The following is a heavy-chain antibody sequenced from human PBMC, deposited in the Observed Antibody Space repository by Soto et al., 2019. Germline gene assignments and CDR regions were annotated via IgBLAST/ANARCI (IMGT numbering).Heavy chain of an antibody. CDR1: GFTFSNYA. CDR3: AKDQGRSWYARDY. CDR2: IRGGGGST. Sequence: EVQLLESGGGLVQPGGSLRLSCAASGFTFSNYAVTWVRQAPGKGLEWVSTIRGGGGSTYYADSGKGRFTLSRDNSKITLYLQMNSVRAEHTAVYYCAKDQGRSWYARDYWGQGALESVAS. V-gene: IGHV3-23*01. J-gene: IGHJ4*02. D-gene: IGHD6-13*01.